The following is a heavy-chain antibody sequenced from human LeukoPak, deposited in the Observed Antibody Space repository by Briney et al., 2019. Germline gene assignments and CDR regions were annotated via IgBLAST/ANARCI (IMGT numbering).Heavy chain of an antibody. Sequence: PSETLSLTCTVSSYSISSGYYWGWIRQPPGKGLEWIGSIYHSGSAYYNPSLKSRVTVSVDTSKNQFSLKLNSVTAADTAVYYCARVPHEETIFGVVLYWFDPWGQGTLVTVFS. CDR2: IYHSGSA. CDR3: ARVPHEETIFGVVLYWFDP. CDR1: SYSISSGYY. V-gene: IGHV4-38-2*02. J-gene: IGHJ5*02. D-gene: IGHD3-3*01.